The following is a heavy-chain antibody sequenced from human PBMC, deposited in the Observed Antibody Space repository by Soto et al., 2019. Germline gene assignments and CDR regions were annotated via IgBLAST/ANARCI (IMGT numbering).Heavy chain of an antibody. CDR2: INPNGGST. Sequence: ASVKVSCKASGYTFINYYIHWVRQAPGQGLEWMGVINPNGGSTVYAQKFQGRVTLTGDTSTSTVYVELSSLRSDDTAVYFCVRATAARQRDYSYHYYLHIWGKGTTVTVSS. V-gene: IGHV1-46*03. CDR3: VRATAARQRDYSYHYYLHI. CDR1: GYTFINYY. D-gene: IGHD6-6*01. J-gene: IGHJ6*03.